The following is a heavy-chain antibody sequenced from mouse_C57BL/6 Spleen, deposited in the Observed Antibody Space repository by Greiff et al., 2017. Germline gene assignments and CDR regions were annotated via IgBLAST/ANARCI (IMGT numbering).Heavy chain of an antibody. Sequence: EVQVVESGGGLVQPGGSMKLSCVASGFTFSNYWMNWVRQSPEKGLEWVAQISLKSDNYATHYEESVKGRFTISRDDSKISVYLQMNNLRAEDTGIYYCTGGTRAWFAYWGQGTLVTVSA. D-gene: IGHD2-14*01. CDR1: GFTFSNYW. J-gene: IGHJ3*01. CDR3: TGGTRAWFAY. CDR2: ISLKSDNYAT. V-gene: IGHV6-3*01.